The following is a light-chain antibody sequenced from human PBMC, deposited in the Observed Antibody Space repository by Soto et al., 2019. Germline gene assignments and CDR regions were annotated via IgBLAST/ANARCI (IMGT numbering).Light chain of an antibody. CDR3: MQAVQTTRT. V-gene: IGKV2-28*01. Sequence: DIVMTQSPLSLPVTPGEPASISCRSSQSLLHSNGYNYLDWYLQKPGQSPQLLIYSGSNRASGVPDRFSGSGSGTDFTLKISRVEAEDVGTYYCMQAVQTTRTFGTGTKLEIK. J-gene: IGKJ2*01. CDR1: QSLLHSNGYNY. CDR2: SGS.